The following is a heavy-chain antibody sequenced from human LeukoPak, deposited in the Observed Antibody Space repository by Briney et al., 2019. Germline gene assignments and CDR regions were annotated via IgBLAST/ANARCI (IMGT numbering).Heavy chain of an antibody. V-gene: IGHV1-18*01. CDR2: ISAYNGNT. Sequence: ASVKVSCKASGYTFTSYGISWVRQAPGQGLEGMGWISAYNGNTNYAQKLQGRVTMTTDTSTSTAYMELRSLRSDDTAVYYCARDSDYYYYMDVWGKGTTVTVSS. D-gene: IGHD3-10*01. J-gene: IGHJ6*03. CDR3: ARDSDYYYYMDV. CDR1: GYTFTSYG.